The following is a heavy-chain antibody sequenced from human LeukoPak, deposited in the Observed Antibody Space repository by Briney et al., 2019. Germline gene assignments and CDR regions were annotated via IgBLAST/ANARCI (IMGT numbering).Heavy chain of an antibody. Sequence: GGSLRLSCAASGFAFSVSWMHWVRQPPGKGLVWVSVIKSDGSGTAYADSVKGRFTISRDDAKNTVYLQMNSLRDEDTAVYYCAKDYFGSLEYWGQGTLVTVSS. CDR2: IKSDGSGT. CDR1: GFAFSVSW. D-gene: IGHD2/OR15-2a*01. V-gene: IGHV3-74*03. CDR3: AKDYFGSLEY. J-gene: IGHJ4*02.